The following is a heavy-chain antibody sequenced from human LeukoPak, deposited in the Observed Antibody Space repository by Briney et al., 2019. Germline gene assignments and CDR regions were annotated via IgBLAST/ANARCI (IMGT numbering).Heavy chain of an antibody. CDR3: ARARNDYDSNGFSLLDY. D-gene: IGHD3-22*01. V-gene: IGHV3-33*01. Sequence: GTSLTLSCAASGISFSSHGMHWVRQAPGKGLAWVAVIWYDGSNIYYADSVKGRFTISRDNSKNTLYLQMNSLRAEDTALYYCARARNDYDSNGFSLLDYWGQGTLVTVSS. J-gene: IGHJ4*02. CDR1: GISFSSHG. CDR2: IWYDGSNI.